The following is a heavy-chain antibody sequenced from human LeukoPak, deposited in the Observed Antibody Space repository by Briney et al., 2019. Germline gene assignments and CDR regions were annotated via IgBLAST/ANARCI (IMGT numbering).Heavy chain of an antibody. CDR3: ARVEDSSGYYGVSHFDY. J-gene: IGHJ4*02. CDR2: INPSGGST. V-gene: IGHV1-46*01. D-gene: IGHD3-22*01. CDR1: GYTFTSYY. Sequence: ASVKVSCKASGYTFTSYYMHWVRQAPGQGLEWMGIINPSGGSTSYAQKFQGRVTVTRDTSASTAYMELSSLRSEDTAVYYCARVEDSSGYYGVSHFDYWGQGTLVTVSS.